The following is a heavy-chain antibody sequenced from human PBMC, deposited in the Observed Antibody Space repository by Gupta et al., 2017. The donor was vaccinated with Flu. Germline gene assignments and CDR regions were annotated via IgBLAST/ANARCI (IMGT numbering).Heavy chain of an antibody. CDR2: INGANGNA. J-gene: IGHJ4*02. D-gene: IGHD1-26*01. Sequence: QVQLVQSGAEVKKPGASLNVSCKTSGYTFTTFALHWVRQAPGQRPEWMGWINGANGNAKYSQKFQDRLTITRDTSASSAYMELSRLRSEDTAVYYCARVPTYGEYIGSFDYWGQGTLVTVSS. CDR1: GYTFTTFA. V-gene: IGHV1-3*01. CDR3: ARVPTYGEYIGSFDY.